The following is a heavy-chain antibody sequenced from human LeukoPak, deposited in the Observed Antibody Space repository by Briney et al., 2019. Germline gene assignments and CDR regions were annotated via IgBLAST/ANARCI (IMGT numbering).Heavy chain of an antibody. J-gene: IGHJ4*02. CDR2: IYYSGST. V-gene: IGHV4-59*01. Sequence: SETLSLTCTVSGGSISSYYWSWIRQPPGKGLEWIGYIYYSGSTNYNPSLKSRVTISVDTSKNQFSLKLSSVTAADTAVYYCASTNDFWSGYYSPYFDYWGQGTLVTVSS. CDR1: GGSISSYY. D-gene: IGHD3-3*01. CDR3: ASTNDFWSGYYSPYFDY.